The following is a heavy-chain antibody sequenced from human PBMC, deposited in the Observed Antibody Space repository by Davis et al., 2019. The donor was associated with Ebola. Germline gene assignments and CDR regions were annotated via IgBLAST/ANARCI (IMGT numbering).Heavy chain of an antibody. D-gene: IGHD3-22*01. CDR2: ISSSSSYI. CDR1: GFTFSSYS. CDR3: ARGGYYDSSGYSHAPFDI. Sequence: GESLKISCAASGFTFSSYSMNWVRQAPGKGLEWVSSISSSSSYIYYADSLKGRFTISRDNAKNSLYLQMNSLRAEDTAVYYCARGGYYDSSGYSHAPFDIWGQGTMVTVSS. J-gene: IGHJ3*02. V-gene: IGHV3-21*06.